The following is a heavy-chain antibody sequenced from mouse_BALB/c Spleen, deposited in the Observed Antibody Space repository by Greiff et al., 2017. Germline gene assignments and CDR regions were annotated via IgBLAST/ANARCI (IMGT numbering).Heavy chain of an antibody. CDR2: IYPGNGDT. D-gene: IGHD2-4*01. Sequence: QVQLQQPGAELVKPGASVKMSCKASGYTFTSYNMHWVKQTPGQGLEWIGAIYPGNGDTSYNQKFKGKATLTADKSSSTAYMQLSSLTSEDSAVYYCARSANYDYYWYFDVWGAGTTVTVSS. J-gene: IGHJ1*01. CDR1: GYTFTSYN. CDR3: ARSANYDYYWYFDV. V-gene: IGHV1-12*01.